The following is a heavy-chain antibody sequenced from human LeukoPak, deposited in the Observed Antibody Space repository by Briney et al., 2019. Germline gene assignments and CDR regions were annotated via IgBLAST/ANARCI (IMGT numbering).Heavy chain of an antibody. V-gene: IGHV1-69*13. CDR3: ARGGRLLVYFDY. CDR2: IIPFLGTT. D-gene: IGHD2-15*01. J-gene: IGHJ4*02. Sequence: SVKVSCKASGGVFTTYAISWVRQAPGQGLEWMGGIIPFLGTTNYAQKFQGRVTITADESTSTTYMELSSLRSEDTAVYYCARGGRLLVYFDYWGQGTLVTVSS. CDR1: GGVFTTYA.